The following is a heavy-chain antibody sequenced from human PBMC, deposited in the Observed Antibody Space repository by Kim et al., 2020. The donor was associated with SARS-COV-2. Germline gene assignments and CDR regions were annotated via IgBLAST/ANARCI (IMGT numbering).Heavy chain of an antibody. CDR2: ISYDGSNK. V-gene: IGHV3-30-3*01. Sequence: GGSLRLSCAASGFTFSSYAMHWVRQAPGKGLEWVAVISYDGSNKYYADSVKGRFTISRDNSKNTLYLQMNSLRAEDTAVYYCARADYWGQGTLVTVSS. CDR1: GFTFSSYA. J-gene: IGHJ4*02. CDR3: ARADY.